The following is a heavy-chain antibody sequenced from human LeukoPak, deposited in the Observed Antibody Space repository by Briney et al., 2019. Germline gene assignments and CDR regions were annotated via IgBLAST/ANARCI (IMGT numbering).Heavy chain of an antibody. CDR1: GGSISSYY. CDR3: ARANSGSHDAFDI. V-gene: IGHV4-59*01. J-gene: IGHJ3*02. CDR2: IYYSGST. D-gene: IGHD1-26*01. Sequence: SETLSLTCTVSGGSISSYYWSWIRQPPGKGLEWIGYIYYSGSTNYNPSLKSRVTISVDTSKNQFSLKLSSVTAADTAVYYCARANSGSHDAFDIWGQGTMVTVSS.